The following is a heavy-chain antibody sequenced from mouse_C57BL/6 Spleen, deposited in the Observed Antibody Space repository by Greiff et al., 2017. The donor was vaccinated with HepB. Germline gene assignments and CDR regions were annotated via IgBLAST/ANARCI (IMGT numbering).Heavy chain of an antibody. V-gene: IGHV5-4*03. CDR3: ARIQNYYGSSYGAMDY. CDR1: GFTFSSYA. CDR2: ISDGGSYT. J-gene: IGHJ4*01. D-gene: IGHD1-1*01. Sequence: EVKLVESGGGLVKPGGSLKLSCAASGFTFSSYAMSWVRQTPEKRLEWVATISDGGSYTYYPDNVKGRFTISRDNAKNNLYLQMSHLKSEDTAMYYCARIQNYYGSSYGAMDYWGQGTSVTVSS.